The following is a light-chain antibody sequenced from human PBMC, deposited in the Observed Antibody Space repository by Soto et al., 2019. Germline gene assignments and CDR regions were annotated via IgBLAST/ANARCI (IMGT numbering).Light chain of an antibody. CDR3: CSYACSYTV. Sequence: QSVLTQPRSVSGSPGQSVTISCTGTSSDVGGYNYVSWYQQHPGKAPKLMIYHVSERPSGVPDRFSGSKSGNTASLTISGLQAEDDADYYCCSYACSYTVFGTGTKLTVL. CDR2: HVS. CDR1: SSDVGGYNY. V-gene: IGLV2-11*01. J-gene: IGLJ1*01.